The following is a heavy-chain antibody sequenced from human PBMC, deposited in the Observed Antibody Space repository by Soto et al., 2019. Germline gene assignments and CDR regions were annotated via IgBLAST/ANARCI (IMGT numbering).Heavy chain of an antibody. CDR2: VTWNSAYI. CDR3: AKALYGSSSSPIDY. CDR1: GFTFNDYA. V-gene: IGHV3-9*01. J-gene: IGHJ4*02. Sequence: GGSLRLSCAASGFTFNDYAMHWVRQAPGKGLEWVSYVTWNSAYIGYADSVKGRFTISRDNANNSLYLQMNSLKPEDTAFHYCAKALYGSSSSPIDYWGQGTLVTVSS. D-gene: IGHD6-13*01.